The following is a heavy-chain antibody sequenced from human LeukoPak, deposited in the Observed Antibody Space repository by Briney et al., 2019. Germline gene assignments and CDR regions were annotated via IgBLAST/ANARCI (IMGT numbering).Heavy chain of an antibody. CDR1: GGSISSSSYY. CDR3: ASQTYYYDSSGS. Sequence: SETLSLTCTVSGGSISSSSYYWGWIRQPPGTGLEWLGSIYYSGSTYYNPSLKSRVTISVDTSKNQFSLKLSSVTAADTAVYYCASQTYYYDSSGSWGQGTLVTVSS. D-gene: IGHD3-22*01. CDR2: IYYSGST. J-gene: IGHJ4*02. V-gene: IGHV4-39*01.